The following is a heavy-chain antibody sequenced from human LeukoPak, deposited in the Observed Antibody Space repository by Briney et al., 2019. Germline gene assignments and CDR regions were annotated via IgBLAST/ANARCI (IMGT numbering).Heavy chain of an antibody. J-gene: IGHJ4*02. D-gene: IGHD1-26*01. CDR1: GGPISSSSYY. CDR3: ARLFTQSGTYYHDY. V-gene: IGHV4-39*01. CDR2: IYYSGST. Sequence: SQTLSLTCTVSGGPISSSSYYWGWIRQPPGKGLEWIGSIYYSGSTYYNPSLKSRVTISVDTSKNQFSLKLSSVTAADSAVYYCARLFTQSGTYYHDYWGQGTLVTVSS.